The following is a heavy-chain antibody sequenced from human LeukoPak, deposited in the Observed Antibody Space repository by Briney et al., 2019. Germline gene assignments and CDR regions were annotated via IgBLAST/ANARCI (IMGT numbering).Heavy chain of an antibody. CDR3: ASFPWGSPSRGFDY. V-gene: IGHV4-34*01. CDR1: GGSFSGYY. CDR2: INHSGST. D-gene: IGHD7-27*01. Sequence: SETLSLTCAVYGGSFSGYYWSWIRQPPGKGLEWIGEINHSGSTNYNPSLKSRVTISVDTSKSQFSLKLSSVTAADTAVYYCASFPWGSPSRGFDYWGQGTLVTVSS. J-gene: IGHJ4*02.